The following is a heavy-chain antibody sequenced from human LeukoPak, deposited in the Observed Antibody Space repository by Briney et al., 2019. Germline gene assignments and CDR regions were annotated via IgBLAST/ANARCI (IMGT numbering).Heavy chain of an antibody. V-gene: IGHV4-39*07. D-gene: IGHD3-10*01. CDR2: INHSGST. CDR1: GGSISSSNYY. Sequence: SETLSLTCTVSGGSISSSNYYWSWIRQPPGKGLEWIGEINHSGSTNYNPSLKSRVTISVDTSKNQFSLKLSSVTAADTAVYYCARAGLLNYWGQGTLVTVSS. J-gene: IGHJ4*02. CDR3: ARAGLLNY.